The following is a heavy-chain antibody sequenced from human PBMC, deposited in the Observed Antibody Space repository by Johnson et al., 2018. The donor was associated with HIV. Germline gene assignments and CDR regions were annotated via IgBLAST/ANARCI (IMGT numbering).Heavy chain of an antibody. CDR3: ARDGRDLLTRGSFDV. J-gene: IGHJ3*01. CDR1: GFTFDDYA. Sequence: LVESGGGLVQPGRSLRLSCAASGFTFDDYAMHWVRQAPGKGLEWVSGISWNSGSIGYADSVKGRFTISRDNAKNSLYLQMSSLRPEDTAVYYCARDGRDLLTRGSFDVWGQGTVVTVSS. D-gene: IGHD3-16*01. CDR2: ISWNSGSI. V-gene: IGHV3-9*01.